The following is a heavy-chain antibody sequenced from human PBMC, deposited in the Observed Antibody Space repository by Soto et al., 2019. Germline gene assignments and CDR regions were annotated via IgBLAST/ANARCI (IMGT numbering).Heavy chain of an antibody. V-gene: IGHV3-23*01. CDR3: AKAIVLLWFGELFEQNYYYGMDV. CDR2: ISGSGGST. CDR1: GFTFSSYA. Sequence: GGSLRLSCAASGFTFSSYAMSWVRQAPGKGLEWVSAISGSGGSTYYADSVKGRFTISRDNSKNTLYLQMNSLRAEDTAVYYCAKAIVLLWFGELFEQNYYYGMDVWAKGPRSPSP. J-gene: IGHJ6*02. D-gene: IGHD3-10*01.